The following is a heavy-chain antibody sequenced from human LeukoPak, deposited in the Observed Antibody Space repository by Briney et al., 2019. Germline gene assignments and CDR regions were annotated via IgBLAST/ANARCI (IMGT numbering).Heavy chain of an antibody. Sequence: PGGSLRLSCAASGFTFSNYWMSWVRQAPGKGLEWVANIKQDGSEKYYVDSVKGRFTISRDNAKNSLYPQMNSLRAEDTAVYYCARAAVYYYDSSGYYYWGQGTLVTVSS. V-gene: IGHV3-7*01. CDR2: IKQDGSEK. CDR1: GFTFSNYW. CDR3: ARAAVYYYDSSGYYY. D-gene: IGHD3-22*01. J-gene: IGHJ4*02.